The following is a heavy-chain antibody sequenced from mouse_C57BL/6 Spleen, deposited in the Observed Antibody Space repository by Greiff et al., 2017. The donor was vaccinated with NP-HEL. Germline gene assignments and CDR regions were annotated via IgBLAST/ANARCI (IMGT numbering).Heavy chain of an antibody. J-gene: IGHJ4*01. CDR3: ARLDYDYDGAMDY. D-gene: IGHD2-4*01. V-gene: IGHV1-81*01. CDR2: IYPRSGNT. CDR1: GYTFTSYG. Sequence: VKLMESGAELARPGASVKLSCKASGYTFTSYGISWVKQRTGQGLEWIGEIYPRSGNTYYNEKFKGKATLTADKSSSTAYMELRSLTSEDSAVYFCARLDYDYDGAMDYWGQGTSVTVSS.